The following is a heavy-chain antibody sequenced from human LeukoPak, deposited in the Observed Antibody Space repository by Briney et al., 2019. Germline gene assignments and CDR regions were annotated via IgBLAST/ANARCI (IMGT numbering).Heavy chain of an antibody. CDR2: IKGDDSAR. J-gene: IGHJ4*02. V-gene: IGHV3-7*01. Sequence: GGSLTLSCAASGFTFSTYWMAWLRQAPGKGLEWVANIKGDDSARHQADSVKGRFTISRDNAQNSVYLQMSSLRGEDTAIYYCARDVVGSLDYWGQGTLVTVSS. CDR1: GFTFSTYW. CDR3: ARDVVGSLDY. D-gene: IGHD1-26*01.